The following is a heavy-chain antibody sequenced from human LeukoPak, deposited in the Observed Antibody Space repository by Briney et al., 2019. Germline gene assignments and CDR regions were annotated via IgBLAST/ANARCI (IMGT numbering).Heavy chain of an antibody. V-gene: IGHV4-39*07. CDR1: GGSISSSSYY. J-gene: IGHJ4*02. D-gene: IGHD6-25*01. CDR3: ARDPHIAAFDY. Sequence: SETLSLTCTVSGGSISSSSYYWGWIRQPPGKGLEWIGNIYYSGSTYYNPSLKSRVTISVDTSKNQFSLKLSSVTAADTAVYYCARDPHIAAFDYWGQGTLVTVSS. CDR2: IYYSGST.